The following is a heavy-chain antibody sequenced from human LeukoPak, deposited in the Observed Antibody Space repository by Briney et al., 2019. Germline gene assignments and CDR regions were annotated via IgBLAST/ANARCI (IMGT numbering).Heavy chain of an antibody. CDR1: GFTFSSYE. D-gene: IGHD5-18*01. J-gene: IGHJ4*02. CDR2: ISSSGSTI. Sequence: GGSLRLSCAASGFTFSSYEMNWVRQAPGKGLEWVSYISSSGSTIYYADSVKGRFTISRDNSKNTLYLQMNSLRVEDTAVYYCARSFSYGGIHYWGQGTLVTVSS. CDR3: ARSFSYGGIHY. V-gene: IGHV3-48*03.